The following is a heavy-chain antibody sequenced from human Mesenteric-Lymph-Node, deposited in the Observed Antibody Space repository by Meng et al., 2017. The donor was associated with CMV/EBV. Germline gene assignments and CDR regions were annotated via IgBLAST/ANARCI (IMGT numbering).Heavy chain of an antibody. D-gene: IGHD5-12*01. Sequence: SETLSLTCTVSGGSISSYYWSWIRQPPGKGLEWIGEINHSGSANYNPSLKSRVTISLDTSKNQFSLKVDSVTAADTAVYYCARQWLRVDSFYYYYHGMDVWGQGATVTVSS. CDR3: ARQWLRVDSFYYYYHGMDV. CDR2: INHSGSA. J-gene: IGHJ6*02. CDR1: GGSISSYY. V-gene: IGHV4-34*01.